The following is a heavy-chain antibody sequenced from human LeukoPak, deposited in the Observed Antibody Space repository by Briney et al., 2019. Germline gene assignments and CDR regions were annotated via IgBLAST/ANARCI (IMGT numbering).Heavy chain of an antibody. J-gene: IGHJ5*02. D-gene: IGHD4-17*01. CDR2: IYHSGST. CDR1: GGSISSYY. Sequence: KASETLSLTCTVSGGSISSYYWGWIRQPPGKGLEWIGSIYHSGSTYYNPSLKSRVTISVDTSKNQFSLKLSSVTAADTAVYYCTYGDYGNGRWFDPWGQGTLVTVSS. CDR3: TYGDYGNGRWFDP. V-gene: IGHV4-38-2*02.